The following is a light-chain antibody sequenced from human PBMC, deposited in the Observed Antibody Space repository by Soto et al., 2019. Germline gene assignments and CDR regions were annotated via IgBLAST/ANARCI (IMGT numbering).Light chain of an antibody. CDR2: WAS. CDR1: QSVLYSSENKNY. V-gene: IGKV4-1*01. Sequence: DIVMTQSPDSLAVSMGERATINCKSSQSVLYSSENKNYLAWYQQKPGQPPKLLIYWASTRESGVPDRFSGSGSGTDFTLTISSLQAEDVAVYYCQQYYSTPWTFGQGTKVDI. J-gene: IGKJ1*01. CDR3: QQYYSTPWT.